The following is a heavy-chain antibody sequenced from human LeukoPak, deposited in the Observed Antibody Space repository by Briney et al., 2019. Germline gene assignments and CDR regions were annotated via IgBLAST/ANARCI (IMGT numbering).Heavy chain of an antibody. CDR3: ASNFAVGPDDAFDV. V-gene: IGHV5-51*01. CDR1: GYSFTTYW. D-gene: IGHD3-3*01. Sequence: GESLKISCKGSGYSFTTYWIGWVRQMPGKGLEWMGIIFPGNSDTRYSPSFQGQVTISADKSITTAYLQWSSLKTSDTAMYYCASNFAVGPDDAFDVWGQGTMVTVSS. J-gene: IGHJ3*01. CDR2: IFPGNSDT.